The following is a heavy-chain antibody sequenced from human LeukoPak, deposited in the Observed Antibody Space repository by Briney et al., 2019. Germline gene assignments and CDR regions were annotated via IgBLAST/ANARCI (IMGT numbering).Heavy chain of an antibody. D-gene: IGHD6-19*01. V-gene: IGHV1-69*05. CDR1: GYTFTSYG. CDR2: IIPIFGTA. J-gene: IGHJ5*02. Sequence: GASVKVSCKASGYTFTSYGISWVRQAPGQGLEWMGRIIPIFGTANYAQKFQGRVTITTDESTSTAYMELSSLRSEDTAVYYCARVRVAVATNWFDPWGQGTLVTVSS. CDR3: ARVRVAVATNWFDP.